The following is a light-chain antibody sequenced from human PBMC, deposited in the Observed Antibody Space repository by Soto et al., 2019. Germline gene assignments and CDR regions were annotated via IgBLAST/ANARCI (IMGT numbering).Light chain of an antibody. Sequence: QSALTQPASVSGSPGQSITISCTGTSSDVGSYNLVSWYQQHPGKAPKLMIYEVTQRPSGLSNRFSGSKSGNTASLTISGLQAEGEADYYCCSYAGGSSWVFGGGTKLTVL. CDR2: EVT. V-gene: IGLV2-23*02. J-gene: IGLJ3*02. CDR3: CSYAGGSSWV. CDR1: SSDVGSYNL.